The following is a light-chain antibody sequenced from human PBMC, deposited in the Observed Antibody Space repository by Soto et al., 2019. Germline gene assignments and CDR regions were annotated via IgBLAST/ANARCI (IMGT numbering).Light chain of an antibody. CDR1: SSNIGKYY. Sequence: QSAVTQPPSVSGTPGQRVTISCSGSSSNIGKYYVYWYQQLPGATPNLLIYKNDQRPSGVPDRFSASTSGTSASLAISGLRSEDEADYSCAVWDDRLHGVFGGGTQLTVL. CDR2: KND. J-gene: IGLJ3*02. CDR3: AVWDDRLHGV. V-gene: IGLV1-47*01.